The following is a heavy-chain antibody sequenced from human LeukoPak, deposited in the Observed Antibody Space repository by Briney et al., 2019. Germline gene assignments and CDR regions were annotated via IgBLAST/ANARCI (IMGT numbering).Heavy chain of an antibody. J-gene: IGHJ4*02. Sequence: ASVKVSCKASGYTFTSYYMHWVRQAPGQGLEWMGIINPSGGSTSYAQKFQGRVTMTRDMSTSTVYMELSSLRSEDTAVYYCATVGGSYWLFFSYWGQGTLVTVSS. D-gene: IGHD1-26*01. V-gene: IGHV1-46*01. CDR3: ATVGGSYWLFFSY. CDR2: INPSGGST. CDR1: GYTFTSYY.